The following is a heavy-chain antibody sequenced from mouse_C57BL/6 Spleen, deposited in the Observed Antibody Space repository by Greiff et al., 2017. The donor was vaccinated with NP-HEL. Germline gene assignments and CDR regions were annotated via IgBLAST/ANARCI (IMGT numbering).Heavy chain of an antibody. J-gene: IGHJ4*01. V-gene: IGHV14-2*01. Sequence: EVQLQQSGAELVKPGASVKLSCTASGFNIKDYYMHWVKQRTEQGLEWIGRIDPEDGETKHAPKFQGKATITADTSSNTAYLQLSSLTSEDTAVYYCARGYYYGSSTYGAMDYWGQGTSVTVSS. CDR1: GFNIKDYY. CDR3: ARGYYYGSSTYGAMDY. D-gene: IGHD1-1*01. CDR2: IDPEDGET.